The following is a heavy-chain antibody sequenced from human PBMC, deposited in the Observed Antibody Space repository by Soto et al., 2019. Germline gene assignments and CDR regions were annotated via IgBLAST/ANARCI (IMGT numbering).Heavy chain of an antibody. D-gene: IGHD2-2*02. Sequence: QVQLVESGGGVVQPGRSLRLSCAASGFTFSSYAMHWVRQAPGKGLEWVAVMSYDGSNKYYADSVKGRFTISRDNSKNTLYLQMNSLRAEDTAVYYCARANGYCSSTSCYTGMSRYYYGMDVWGQGTTVTVSS. V-gene: IGHV3-30-3*01. CDR2: MSYDGSNK. CDR1: GFTFSSYA. CDR3: ARANGYCSSTSCYTGMSRYYYGMDV. J-gene: IGHJ6*02.